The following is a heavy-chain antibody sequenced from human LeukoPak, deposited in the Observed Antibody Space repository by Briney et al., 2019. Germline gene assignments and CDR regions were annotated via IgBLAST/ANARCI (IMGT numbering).Heavy chain of an antibody. CDR2: IYYSGIT. CDR3: ARTYYYGSGSSHP. CDR1: GCSINNYY. V-gene: IGHV4-59*01. D-gene: IGHD3-10*01. Sequence: PSETLSLTCTVSGCSINNYYWSWIRQSPGKGLEWIGYIYYSGITNYNPSLKSRVTISVDTSKNQFSLNLNFVTAADTAVYYCARTYYYGSGSSHPWGQGTLVTVSS. J-gene: IGHJ5*02.